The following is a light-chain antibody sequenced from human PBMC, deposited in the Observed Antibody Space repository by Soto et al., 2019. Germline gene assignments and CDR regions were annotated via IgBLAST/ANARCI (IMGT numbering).Light chain of an antibody. J-gene: IGLJ2*01. CDR1: SSDVGGYNY. CDR2: DVI. Sequence: QSVLTQPASVSGSPGQSITISCTGTSSDVGGYNYVSWYQQHPGKAPKLMIYDVINRPSGVYNRFSGSKSGNSASLTISGLQAEDEADYYCSSYTSSSTYVVFGGGTKLTVL. V-gene: IGLV2-14*03. CDR3: SSYTSSSTYVV.